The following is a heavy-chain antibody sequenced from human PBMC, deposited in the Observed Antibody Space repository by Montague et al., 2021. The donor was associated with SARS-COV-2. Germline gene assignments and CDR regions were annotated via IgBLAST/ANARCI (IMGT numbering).Heavy chain of an antibody. D-gene: IGHD3-16*02. CDR2: VYYRGST. Sequence: SETLSLTCTVSGGSINSHYWSWIRQSPGQGLEWIGYVYYRGSTKYNPSLESRVTISVETSKNQFYLKLTSVTAADAAVYYCARANLVTFGGVIDLFEHWGQGSLVTVSS. CDR1: GGSINSHY. V-gene: IGHV4-59*11. J-gene: IGHJ4*02. CDR3: ARANLVTFGGVIDLFEH.